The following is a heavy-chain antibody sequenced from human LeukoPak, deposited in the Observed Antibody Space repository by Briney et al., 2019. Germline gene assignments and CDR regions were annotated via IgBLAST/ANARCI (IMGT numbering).Heavy chain of an antibody. CDR1: GGSISSTSYY. CDR2: IYTSGST. Sequence: SSETLSLTCTVSGGSISSTSYYWGWIRQPPGKGLEWIGRIYTSGSTNYNPSLKSRVTISIDASKNQFSLRLTSVTAADTAVYYCTRGGELMNFWGQGTLVTVSS. CDR3: TRGGELMNF. D-gene: IGHD1-26*01. V-gene: IGHV4-39*07. J-gene: IGHJ4*02.